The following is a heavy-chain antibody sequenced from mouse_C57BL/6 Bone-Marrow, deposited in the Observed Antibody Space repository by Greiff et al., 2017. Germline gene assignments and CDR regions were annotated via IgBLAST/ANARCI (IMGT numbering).Heavy chain of an antibody. CDR1: GYTFTSYW. Sequence: EVQLQQSGTVLARPGASVKMSCKTSGYTFTSYWMHWVKQRPGQGLAWIGAIYPGNSDTSYNQKFKGKATLTVDTSSSTAYMELHSLTSEDSAVYFCARYPVGGYFDVWGTGTTVTVSS. V-gene: IGHV1-5*01. J-gene: IGHJ1*03. CDR3: ARYPVGGYFDV. CDR2: IYPGNSDT. D-gene: IGHD1-1*01.